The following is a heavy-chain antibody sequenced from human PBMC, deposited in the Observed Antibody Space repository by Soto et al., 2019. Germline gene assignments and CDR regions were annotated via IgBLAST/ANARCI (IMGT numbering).Heavy chain of an antibody. CDR1: GYAFTTYG. J-gene: IGHJ4*02. CDR2: ISAHNGNT. Sequence: QVHLVQSGAEVKKPGASVKVSCQASGYAFTTYGITWVRQAPGQGLEWMGWISAHNGNTNYAQKLQGRVTVTRDTSTSTAYMELRCMRSADTAVYYCARGRYGDYWGQGALVTVSS. CDR3: ARGRYGDY. D-gene: IGHD1-1*01. V-gene: IGHV1-18*01.